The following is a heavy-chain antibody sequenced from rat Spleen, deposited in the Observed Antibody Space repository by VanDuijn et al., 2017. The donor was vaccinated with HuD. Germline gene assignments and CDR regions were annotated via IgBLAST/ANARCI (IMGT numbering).Heavy chain of an antibody. Sequence: EVQLVESGGGLVQPGRSLKLSCVASGFTFNNHWMSWIRQAPGKGLEWVAYISPGGGSTYYRDSVKGRFTISRDNARSTLYLQMDSLRSEDTATYYCTTDRLGADYFDYWGQGVMVTVSS. V-gene: IGHV5-27*01. CDR2: ISPGGGST. D-gene: IGHD5-1*01. CDR3: TTDRLGADYFDY. CDR1: GFTFNNHW. J-gene: IGHJ2*01.